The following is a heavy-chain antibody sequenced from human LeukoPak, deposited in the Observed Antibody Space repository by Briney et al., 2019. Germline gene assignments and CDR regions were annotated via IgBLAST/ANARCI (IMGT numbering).Heavy chain of an antibody. CDR1: GYTFTSNY. Sequence: ASVKVSCKASGYTFTSNYIHWVRQAPGQGLEWMGWISAYNGNTNYAQKLQGRVTMTTDTSTSTAYMELRSLRSDDTAVYYCARDSPFFISSFDPWGQGTLVTVSS. D-gene: IGHD3-10*01. CDR2: ISAYNGNT. J-gene: IGHJ5*02. V-gene: IGHV1-18*04. CDR3: ARDSPFFISSFDP.